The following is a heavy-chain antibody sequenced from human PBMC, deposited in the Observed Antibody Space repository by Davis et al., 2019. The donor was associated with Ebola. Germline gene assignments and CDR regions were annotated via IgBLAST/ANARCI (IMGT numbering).Heavy chain of an antibody. CDR1: GGSISSTTYY. CDR3: ASSKGTYYYYMEV. D-gene: IGHD2/OR15-2a*01. J-gene: IGHJ6*03. V-gene: IGHV4-39*07. CDR2: IYYSGAT. Sequence: PGGSLRLSCTVSGGSISSTTYYWGWIRQPPGKGLESVGTIYYSGATYYNPSLKSRVSISADTSKNQFSLKLTSVTAADTAVYYCASSKGTYYYYMEVWGKGTTVTVSS.